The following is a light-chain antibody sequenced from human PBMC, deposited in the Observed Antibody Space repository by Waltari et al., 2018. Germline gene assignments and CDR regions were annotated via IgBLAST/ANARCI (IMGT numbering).Light chain of an antibody. CDR3: QQYNNWPPPVT. CDR1: QSLSSN. Sequence: EIVMTQSPATLSVSPGERATLPCRASQSLSSNLPWYQQKPGQAPRLLIYGASTRATGIPARFSGSGSGTEFTLTISSMQSEDFAVYYCQQYNNWPPPVTFGQGTRLEIK. J-gene: IGKJ5*01. CDR2: GAS. V-gene: IGKV3-15*01.